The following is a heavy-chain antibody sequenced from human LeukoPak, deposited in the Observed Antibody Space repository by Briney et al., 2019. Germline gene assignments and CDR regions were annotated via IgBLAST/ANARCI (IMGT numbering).Heavy chain of an antibody. CDR1: GFPFHTYS. V-gene: IGHV3-48*01. D-gene: IGHD4-17*01. CDR2: ISTTTSAI. J-gene: IGHJ4*02. CDR3: ARAPYGERGGSDY. Sequence: GSPGLSCSASGFPFHTYSMNWGRQAPGKGGGGVSYISTTTSAIYYADSVKGRFTVSRDNAKSSLYLQMNSLRADDTAVYYCARAPYGERGGSDYWGQGTLVTVSS.